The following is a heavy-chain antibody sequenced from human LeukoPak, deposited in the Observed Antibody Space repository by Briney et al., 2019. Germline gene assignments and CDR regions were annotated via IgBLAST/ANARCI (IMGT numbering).Heavy chain of an antibody. D-gene: IGHD3-10*01. CDR2: MYPGDSDT. J-gene: IGHJ4*02. CDR3: AASTYGSGAYVGFDS. V-gene: IGHV5-51*01. Sequence: GESLKISCRATGYTFTNYWIGWVRKMPGKGLEWMGIMYPGDSDTRYSPSFQGQVTLSADKSISTAYLQWSSLKASDTAMYYCAASTYGSGAYVGFDSWGQGTLVTVSS. CDR1: GYTFTNYW.